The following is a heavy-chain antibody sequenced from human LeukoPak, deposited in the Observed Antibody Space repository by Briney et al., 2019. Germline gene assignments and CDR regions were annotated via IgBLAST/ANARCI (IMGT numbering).Heavy chain of an antibody. CDR1: GGSISSYY. J-gene: IGHJ4*02. CDR2: IYYSGST. V-gene: IGHV4-59*01. Sequence: SETLSLTCTVSGGSISSYYWSWIRQPPGKGLEWIGYIYYSGSTNYNPSLKSRVTISVDTSKNQFSLKLSSVTAADTAVYYCARAAGYYYDSSGYLDYWGQGTLVTVSS. CDR3: ARAAGYYYDSSGYLDY. D-gene: IGHD3-22*01.